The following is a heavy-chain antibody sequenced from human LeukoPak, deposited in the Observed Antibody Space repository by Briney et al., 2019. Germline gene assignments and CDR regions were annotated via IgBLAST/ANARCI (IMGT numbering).Heavy chain of an antibody. CDR1: GYTFTSYG. D-gene: IGHD4-17*01. J-gene: IGHJ4*02. V-gene: IGHV1-18*01. Sequence: ASVKVSCKASGYTFTSYGISWVRQAPGQGLEWMGWISAYNGNTNYAQKLQGRVTMTTDTSTSTAYMELRSLRSDDTAVYYCARKVTTVKRGDYFDYWGQGTLVTVSS. CDR2: ISAYNGNT. CDR3: ARKVTTVKRGDYFDY.